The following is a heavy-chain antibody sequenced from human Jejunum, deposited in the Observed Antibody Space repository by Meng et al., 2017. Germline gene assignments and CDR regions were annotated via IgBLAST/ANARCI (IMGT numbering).Heavy chain of an antibody. CDR1: GFTFSTYW. V-gene: IGHV3-74*02. Sequence: VESVESGGGLVKVGGSLRLSCAASGFTFSTYWMDWVRQAPGKGLEWVSQINVDGGTITYADSVKGRFTISRDNAKNTLYLQMNSLRVEDTAVYYCARVRTGYCDYWGQGTLVTVSS. CDR3: ARVRTGYCDY. J-gene: IGHJ4*02. D-gene: IGHD4-17*01. CDR2: INVDGGTI.